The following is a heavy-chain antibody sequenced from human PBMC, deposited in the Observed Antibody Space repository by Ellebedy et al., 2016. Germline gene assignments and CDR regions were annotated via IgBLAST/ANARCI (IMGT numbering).Heavy chain of an antibody. J-gene: IGHJ4*02. CDR3: ARGGLDTSGWYGDLDS. CDR1: GFSLSNYG. CDR2: MLYDGRNK. V-gene: IGHV3-33*05. D-gene: IGHD6-19*01. Sequence: GGSLRLSCAASGFSLSNYGMHWVRQAPGKGLEWVALMLYDGRNKFYADSVKGRFTISKDNANNTVQLQMNSLTGEDTAVYYCARGGLDTSGWYGDLDSWGQGTLVTVSS.